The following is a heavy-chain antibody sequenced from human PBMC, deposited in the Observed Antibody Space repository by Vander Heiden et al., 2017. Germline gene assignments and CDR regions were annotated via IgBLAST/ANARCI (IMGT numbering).Heavy chain of an antibody. J-gene: IGHJ4*02. D-gene: IGHD1-26*01. Sequence: QGQVVQSGAEVKKPGASVRVSCQASGYTFTTYAINWVRQASGQGLEWMGWMDPKTGETGYAQRFQGRVTMTSNISRSTAYMELSGLRSEDTAVYFCARVARFAGSYYNYFDTWGQGSLVTVSS. V-gene: IGHV1-8*01. CDR3: ARVARFAGSYYNYFDT. CDR2: MDPKTGET. CDR1: GYTFTTYA.